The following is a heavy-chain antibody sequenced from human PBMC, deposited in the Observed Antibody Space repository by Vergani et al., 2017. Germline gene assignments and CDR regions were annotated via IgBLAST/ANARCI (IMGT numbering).Heavy chain of an antibody. CDR3: ARESRGDILTGYHDAFDI. V-gene: IGHV3-43*01. CDR1: GFTFDDYT. D-gene: IGHD3-9*01. CDR2: ISWDGGST. Sequence: EVQLVESGGVVVQPGGSLRLSCAASGFTFDDYTMHWVRQPPGKGLDWVSLISWDGGSTYYADSVKGRFTISRDNSKNSLYLQMNSLRAEDTAVYYCARESRGDILTGYHDAFDIWGQGTMVTVSS. J-gene: IGHJ3*02.